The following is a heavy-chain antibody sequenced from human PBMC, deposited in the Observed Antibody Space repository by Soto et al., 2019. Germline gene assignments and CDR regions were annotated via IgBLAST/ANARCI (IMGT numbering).Heavy chain of an antibody. CDR3: ARNLYYFRSGYPPARFDY. V-gene: IGHV4-39*01. CDR2: IYYSGST. Sequence: SETLSLTCTVSGGSISSSSYYWGWIRQPPGKGLEWIGSIYYSGSTYYNPSLKSRVTISVDTSKNQFSLKLSSVTAADTAVYYCARNLYYFRSGYPPARFDYWGQGTLVPVSS. J-gene: IGHJ4*02. D-gene: IGHD3-3*01. CDR1: GGSISSSSYY.